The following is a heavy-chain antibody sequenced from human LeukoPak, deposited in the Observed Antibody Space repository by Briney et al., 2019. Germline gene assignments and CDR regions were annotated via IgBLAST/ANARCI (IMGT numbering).Heavy chain of an antibody. CDR2: IRAYKGDT. Sequence: ASVKVSCKASGYTFTSYAFRWVRQAPGQGIEWMGWIRAYKGDTNYAQKLQGRVTMTTDTSTSTAYMELRSLRYDDTAVYYCAREGAYCSSTSCHIQNWFDPWGQGTLVTVSS. V-gene: IGHV1-18*01. D-gene: IGHD2-2*01. J-gene: IGHJ5*02. CDR1: GYTFTSYA. CDR3: AREGAYCSSTSCHIQNWFDP.